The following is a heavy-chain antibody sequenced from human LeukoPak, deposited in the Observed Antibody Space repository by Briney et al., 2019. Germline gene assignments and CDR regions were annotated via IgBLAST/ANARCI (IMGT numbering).Heavy chain of an antibody. J-gene: IGHJ5*02. V-gene: IGHV3-21*01. CDR2: ISTSTTYT. CDR1: GFTFSTYS. CDR3: ARDSYCSGGSCYSYWFDP. Sequence: GGSLRLSCAASGFTFSTYSMNWVRQAPGKGLEYISTISTSTTYTYYADSVKGRFTISRDNSKNTLYLQMNSLRAEDTAVYYCARDSYCSGGSCYSYWFDPWGQGTLVTVSS. D-gene: IGHD2-15*01.